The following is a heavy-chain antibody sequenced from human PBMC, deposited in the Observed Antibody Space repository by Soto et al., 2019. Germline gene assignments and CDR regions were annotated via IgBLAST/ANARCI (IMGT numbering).Heavy chain of an antibody. CDR1: GFTLRNYA. J-gene: IGHJ4*02. Sequence: QVQLVESGGGVVQPGRSLRLSCAVSGFTLRNYAMHWVRQAPGKGLEWVALISQNESDKPSPDSVKGRFAISRDSYTNTLYLKMNSLRAEDPAVYYCGRDVYYDISGYLLSGIDYCGQATLVTVSS. V-gene: IGHV3-30*09. CDR2: ISQNESDK. CDR3: GRDVYYDISGYLLSGIDY. D-gene: IGHD3-22*01.